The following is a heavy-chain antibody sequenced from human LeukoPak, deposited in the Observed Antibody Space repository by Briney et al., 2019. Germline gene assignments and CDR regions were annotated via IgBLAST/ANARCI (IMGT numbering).Heavy chain of an antibody. CDR2: IRSSGSST. J-gene: IGHJ4*02. CDR3: AREVHYGSGSYLAY. Sequence: ESGGSLRLSCAASGFTFSSYGMSWVRQAPGKGLEWVSSIRSSGSSTYYVDSVKGRFTISRDNSKNTVYLQMNSLRAEDTAVYYCAREVHYGSGSYLAYWGQGTLVTVSS. V-gene: IGHV3-23*01. CDR1: GFTFSSYG. D-gene: IGHD3-10*01.